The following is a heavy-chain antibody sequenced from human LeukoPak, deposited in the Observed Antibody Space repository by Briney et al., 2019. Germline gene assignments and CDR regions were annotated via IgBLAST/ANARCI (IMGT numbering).Heavy chain of an antibody. CDR1: DGSISSSSYY. D-gene: IGHD6-13*01. Sequence: SETLSLTCTVSDGSISSSSYYWGWIRQPPGKGLEWIGNIYYSGSTYYNPSLKSRVTISVDTSKNQFSLKLRSVTAADTAVYYCARISSSNWYNERGAFDVWGQGTMVTVSS. J-gene: IGHJ3*01. CDR2: IYYSGST. CDR3: ARISSSNWYNERGAFDV. V-gene: IGHV4-39*07.